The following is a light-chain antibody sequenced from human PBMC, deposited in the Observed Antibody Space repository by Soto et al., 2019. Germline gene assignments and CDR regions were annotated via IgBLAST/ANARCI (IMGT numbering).Light chain of an antibody. J-gene: IGKJ2*01. CDR2: WAS. V-gene: IGKV4-1*01. CDR3: QQYYSAPRA. CDR1: QSVLYSSNNKNY. Sequence: DIVVTQSPDSLAVSLGERATINCKSSQSVLYSSNNKNYLAWYQQKPGQPPRLLIYWASTRESGVPDRFSGSGSGTDFTLPISSLQAEDVAVYYCQQYYSAPRAFGQGTKLEIK.